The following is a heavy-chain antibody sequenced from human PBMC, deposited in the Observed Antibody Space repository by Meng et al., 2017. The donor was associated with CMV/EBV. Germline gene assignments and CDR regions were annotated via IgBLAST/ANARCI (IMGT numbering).Heavy chain of an antibody. CDR3: AGEHVPYSSSWYYFDY. Sequence: PETLSLTCTVSGGSISSSSYYWGWIRQPPGKGLEWIGSIYYSGSTYYNPSLKSRVTISVDTSKNQFSLKLSSVTAADTAVYYCAGEHVPYSSSWYYFDYWGQGTLVTVSS. J-gene: IGHJ4*02. D-gene: IGHD6-13*01. CDR1: GGSISSSSYY. V-gene: IGHV4-39*07. CDR2: IYYSGST.